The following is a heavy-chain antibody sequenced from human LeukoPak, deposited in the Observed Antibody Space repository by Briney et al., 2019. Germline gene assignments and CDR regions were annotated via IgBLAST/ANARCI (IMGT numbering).Heavy chain of an antibody. CDR3: ARHVYCTNDVCSDY. V-gene: IGHV4-59*08. Sequence: SETLSLTCTVSGGSISSYSWSWIRQPPGKGLEWIGYIYYSGSTNYNPSLKSRVTISVDTTKNQFSLKLSSVTAADTAVYYCARHVYCTNDVCSDYWGQGTLVTVSS. CDR2: IYYSGST. J-gene: IGHJ4*02. CDR1: GGSISSYS. D-gene: IGHD2-8*01.